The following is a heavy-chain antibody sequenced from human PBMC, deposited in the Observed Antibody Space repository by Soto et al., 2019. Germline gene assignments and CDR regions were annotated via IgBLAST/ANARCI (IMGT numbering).Heavy chain of an antibody. CDR2: IYHSGST. CDR1: GGSISSGGYY. D-gene: IGHD3-10*01. J-gene: IGHJ6*02. Sequence: SETLSLTCTVSGGSISSGGYYWSWIRQHPGKGLEWIGYIYHSGSTYYNPSLKSRVTISVDTSKNQFSLKLSSVTAADTAVFYCARGLRGPHLFWYYYYGMYVWGQGTTVTVSS. V-gene: IGHV4-31*03. CDR3: ARGLRGPHLFWYYYYGMYV.